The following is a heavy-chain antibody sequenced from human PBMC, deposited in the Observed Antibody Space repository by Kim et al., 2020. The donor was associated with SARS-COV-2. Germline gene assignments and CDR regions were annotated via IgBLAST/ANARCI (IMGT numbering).Heavy chain of an antibody. CDR3: ASIITMVRGVPDV. J-gene: IGHJ6*02. CDR2: ISYDGSNK. V-gene: IGHV3-30-3*01. D-gene: IGHD3-10*01. CDR1: GFTFSSYA. Sequence: GGSLRLSCGASGFTFSSYAMHWVRQAPGKGLEWVAVISYDGSNKYYADSVKGRFTISRDNSKNTLYLQMNSLRAEDTAVYYCASIITMVRGVPDVWGQGTTVTVSS.